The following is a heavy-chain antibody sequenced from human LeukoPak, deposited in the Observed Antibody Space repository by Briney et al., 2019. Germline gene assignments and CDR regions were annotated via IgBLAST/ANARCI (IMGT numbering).Heavy chain of an antibody. J-gene: IGHJ4*02. CDR2: IYYSGST. V-gene: IGHV4-59*01. D-gene: IGHD5-24*01. CDR3: ARVQDGYNYY. Sequence: SESLSLTCTVSGGSISSYYWSWIRQPPGKGLEWIGYIYYSGSTNYNPSLKSRVTISVDTSKNQFSLKLSSVTAADTAVYYCARVQDGYNYYWGQGTLVTVSS. CDR1: GGSISSYY.